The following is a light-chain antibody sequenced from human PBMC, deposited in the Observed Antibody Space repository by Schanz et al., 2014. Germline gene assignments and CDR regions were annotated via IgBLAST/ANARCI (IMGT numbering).Light chain of an antibody. Sequence: EIVLTQSPDTLSLSPGEKITLSCRASQSVSSNLAWYQQKPGQAPRLLIYGASTRATGIPARFSGSGSGTEFTLTISSLQSEDFAVYYCQQYNNWPASTFGQGTKVEIK. CDR1: QSVSSN. CDR3: QQYNNWPAST. V-gene: IGKV3-15*01. J-gene: IGKJ1*01. CDR2: GAS.